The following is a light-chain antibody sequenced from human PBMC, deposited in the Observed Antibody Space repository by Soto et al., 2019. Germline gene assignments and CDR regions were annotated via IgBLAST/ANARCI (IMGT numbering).Light chain of an antibody. Sequence: EIVLTQSPATLSVSPGERATLSCRASQSVSSNLAWYQQKPGQAPRLLIYDASNRATGVPSRFSGSASGTDFTLTISSLQSEDFAVYYCQQYKNWPLFGQGTKVDIK. CDR1: QSVSSN. J-gene: IGKJ1*01. CDR3: QQYKNWPL. V-gene: IGKV3D-15*01. CDR2: DAS.